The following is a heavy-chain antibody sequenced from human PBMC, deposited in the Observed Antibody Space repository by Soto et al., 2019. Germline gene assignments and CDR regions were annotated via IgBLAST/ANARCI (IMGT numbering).Heavy chain of an antibody. V-gene: IGHV1-58*01. CDR1: GFTFTSSA. Sequence: SVKVSCKASGFTFTSSAVQWVRQARGQRLEWIGWIVVGSGNTNYAQKFQERVTITRDMSTSTAYMELSSLRSEDTAVYYCAGYYYDSSGYYTRKGGDAFDIWGQGTLVTVSS. D-gene: IGHD3-22*01. J-gene: IGHJ3*02. CDR2: IVVGSGNT. CDR3: AGYYYDSSGYYTRKGGDAFDI.